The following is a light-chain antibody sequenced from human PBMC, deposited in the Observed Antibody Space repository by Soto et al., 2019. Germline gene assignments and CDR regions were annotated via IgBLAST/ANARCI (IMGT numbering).Light chain of an antibody. Sequence: DIQMTQSPSTLSASIGDRVTITCRASEIISSSLACYQQKPGKAPKLLIYDVSNLESGVPSRFSGSGSGTEFTLTISSLQPDDFATYYCQHYNRYSWTFGEGTNVDIK. CDR2: DVS. J-gene: IGKJ1*01. CDR3: QHYNRYSWT. V-gene: IGKV1-5*01. CDR1: EIISSS.